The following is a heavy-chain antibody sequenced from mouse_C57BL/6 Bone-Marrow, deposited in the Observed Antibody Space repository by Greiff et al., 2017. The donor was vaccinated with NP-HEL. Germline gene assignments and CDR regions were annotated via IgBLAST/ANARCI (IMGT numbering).Heavy chain of an antibody. V-gene: IGHV14-2*01. J-gene: IGHJ3*01. CDR2: IDPEDGET. D-gene: IGHD2-4*01. Sequence: EVQLQQSGAELVKPGASVKLSCTASGFNIKDYYMHWVKQSTEQGLEWIGRIDPEDGETKYAPKFQGKATITADTSSNTAYLQLSSLTSEDTAVYYCASPLYYDYWFAYWGQGTLVTVSA. CDR1: GFNIKDYY. CDR3: ASPLYYDYWFAY.